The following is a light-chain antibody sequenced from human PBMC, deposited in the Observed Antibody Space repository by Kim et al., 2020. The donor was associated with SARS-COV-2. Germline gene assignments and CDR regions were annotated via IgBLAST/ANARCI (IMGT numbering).Light chain of an antibody. Sequence: SYELTQPSSVSVSPGQTARITCSGDVLAKKYARWFQQKPGQAPVVVIYKDSERPSGIPERFSGSRSGTTVILTISGAQVEDEDDYYCYSAADYNRVFGGGTQLTVL. V-gene: IGLV3-27*01. CDR2: KDS. J-gene: IGLJ3*02. CDR1: VLAKKY. CDR3: YSAADYNRV.